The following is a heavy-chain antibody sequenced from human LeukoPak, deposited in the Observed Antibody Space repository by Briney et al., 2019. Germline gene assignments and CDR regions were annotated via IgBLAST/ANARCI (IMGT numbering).Heavy chain of an antibody. V-gene: IGHV3-23*01. CDR3: AKVGDCSGGSCYSFLADY. J-gene: IGHJ4*02. Sequence: GGSLRLPCAASGFTFSSYAMSWVRQAPGKGLEWVSAISGSGGSTYYADSVKGRFTISRDNSKNTLYLQMNSLRAEDTAVYYCAKVGDCSGGSCYSFLADYWGQGTLVTVSS. D-gene: IGHD2-15*01. CDR1: GFTFSSYA. CDR2: ISGSGGST.